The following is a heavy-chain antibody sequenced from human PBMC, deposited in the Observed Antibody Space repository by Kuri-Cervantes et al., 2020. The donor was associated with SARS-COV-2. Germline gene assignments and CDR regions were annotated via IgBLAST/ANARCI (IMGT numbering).Heavy chain of an antibody. Sequence: ASVKVSCKASGYTFTSYGISWVRQAPGQGLEWMGWISAYNGNTNYAQKLQGRVTMTTDTSTSTAYMELSSLRSKDTAVYYCARQLETTMLYYFDYWGQGTLVTVSS. D-gene: IGHD3-10*02. CDR3: ARQLETTMLYYFDY. V-gene: IGHV1-18*01. CDR1: GYTFTSYG. J-gene: IGHJ4*02. CDR2: ISAYNGNT.